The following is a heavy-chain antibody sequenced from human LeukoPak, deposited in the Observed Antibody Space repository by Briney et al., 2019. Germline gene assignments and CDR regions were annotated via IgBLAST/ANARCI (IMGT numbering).Heavy chain of an antibody. CDR2: IWYDGSNK. CDR3: TTVLSSSRYNLCDY. D-gene: IGHD6-13*01. CDR1: GFTFSSYG. V-gene: IGHV3-33*01. J-gene: IGHJ4*02. Sequence: GGSLRLSCAASGFTFSSYGMHWVRQAPGKGLEWVAVIWYDGSNKYYADSVKGRFTISRDNSKNTLYLQMNSLGAEDTAVYYCTTVLSSSRYNLCDYWGQGTLVTVSS.